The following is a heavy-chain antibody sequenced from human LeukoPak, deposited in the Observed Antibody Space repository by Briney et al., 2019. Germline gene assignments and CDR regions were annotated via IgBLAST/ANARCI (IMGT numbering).Heavy chain of an antibody. V-gene: IGHV1-69*15. CDR1: GGTFTSYA. Sequence: SVKVSCKTSGGTFTSYAITWVRQAPGQGLEWMGKIIPISGTTNYAQKFQGRVTFTADESTSTAYMELSSLRSEDTALYYCARKLRLGGNWFDPWGQGTLVTVAS. D-gene: IGHD1-26*01. J-gene: IGHJ5*02. CDR2: IIPISGTT. CDR3: ARKLRLGGNWFDP.